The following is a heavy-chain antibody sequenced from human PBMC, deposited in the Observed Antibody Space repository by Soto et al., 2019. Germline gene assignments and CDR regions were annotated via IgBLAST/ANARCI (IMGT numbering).Heavy chain of an antibody. CDR2: IRYGGSNK. D-gene: IGHD6-13*01. V-gene: IGHV3-30*03. Sequence: GGSLRLSCAASGFTFSSYAMSWVRQAPGKGLEWVAVIRYGGSNKYYADSVKGRFTISRDNSKNTLYLQMNSLRAEDTAVYYCAFAGTGSRVPTLYYYYGMDVWGQGTTVTVSS. J-gene: IGHJ6*02. CDR3: AFAGTGSRVPTLYYYYGMDV. CDR1: GFTFSSYA.